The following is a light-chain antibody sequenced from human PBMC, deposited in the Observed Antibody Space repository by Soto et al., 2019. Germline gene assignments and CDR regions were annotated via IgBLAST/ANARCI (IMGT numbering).Light chain of an antibody. Sequence: EIVLTWSPATLSLAPRPRPTLSCRSSQSVSSYLAWYQQKPGQAHRLLIYDESNRATGIQARFSGSGSGTDFTLTIRSLEPEDFAVYYCKPRSNWPPTLGQGHRLEIK. CDR1: QSVSSY. CDR2: DES. J-gene: IGKJ5*01. CDR3: KPRSNWPPT. V-gene: IGKV3-11*01.